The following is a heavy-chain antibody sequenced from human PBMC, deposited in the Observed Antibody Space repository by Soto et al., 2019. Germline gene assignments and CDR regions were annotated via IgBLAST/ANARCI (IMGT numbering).Heavy chain of an antibody. CDR3: ARSLGGGSYYYYYMDV. CDR1: GFTVSSNY. CDR2: IYSGGST. J-gene: IGHJ6*03. Sequence: GGSLRLSCAASGFTVSSNYMSWVRQAPGKGLEWVSVIYSGGSTYYADSVKGRFTISRDNSKNTLYLQMNSLRAEDTAMYYCARSLGGGSYYYYYMDVWGKGTTVTVSS. V-gene: IGHV3-53*01. D-gene: IGHD1-26*01.